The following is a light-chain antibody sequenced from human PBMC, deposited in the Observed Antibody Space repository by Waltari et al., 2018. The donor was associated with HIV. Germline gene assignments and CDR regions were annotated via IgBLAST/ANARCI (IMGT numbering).Light chain of an antibody. CDR3: CSYANSSDV. CDR1: RRAVGSYNL. Sequence: QSALTQPASMPGSPGQSTTISCTGTRRAVGSYNLVSWYQQHPGKAPKFITYDVSKRPSGVSNRFSGSKSGNTASLTISGLQAEDEADYYCCSYANSSDVFGGGTKVTVL. CDR2: DVS. V-gene: IGLV2-23*02. J-gene: IGLJ2*01.